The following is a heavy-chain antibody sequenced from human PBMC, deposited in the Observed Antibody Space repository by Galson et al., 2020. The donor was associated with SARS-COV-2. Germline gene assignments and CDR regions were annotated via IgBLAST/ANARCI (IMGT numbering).Heavy chain of an antibody. CDR2: INHSGTS. J-gene: IGHJ5*02. Sequence: ETSETLSLTCAVYGGSFSDYYWTWIRQPPGRGLEWIGAINHSGTSNYNPSLKSRATITVDPSKNQFSLKLTSVTAADTAVYYCARGQSSISMIVVVITAVSYWFDPWGRGTLVTVSS. D-gene: IGHD3-22*01. CDR1: GGSFSDYY. V-gene: IGHV4-34*01. CDR3: ARGQSSISMIVVVITAVSYWFDP.